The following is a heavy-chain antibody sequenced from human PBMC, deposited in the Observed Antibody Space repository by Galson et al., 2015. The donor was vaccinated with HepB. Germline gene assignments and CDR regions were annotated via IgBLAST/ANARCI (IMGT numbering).Heavy chain of an antibody. V-gene: IGHV1-69*13. CDR2: IIPIFGTA. CDR1: GSTFTTYA. D-gene: IGHD3-22*01. J-gene: IGHJ4*02. Sequence: SVKVSCKASGSTFTTYAFSWVRQAPGQGLEWMGGIIPIFGTANYAQKFQGRVTITADESTSTAYMELSSLRSEDTAVYYCAISSSYDSSGYYSAWFDYWGQGTLVTVSS. CDR3: AISSSYDSSGYYSAWFDY.